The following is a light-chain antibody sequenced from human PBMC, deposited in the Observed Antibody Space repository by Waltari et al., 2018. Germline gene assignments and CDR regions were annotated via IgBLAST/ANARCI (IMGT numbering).Light chain of an antibody. Sequence: EIVMTQSPVTLSVSPGERATLSCRASQSVSSNLAWYQQKPGHAPRLLIYGASTRATGIPARFSGSGSGTEFTLTISSLQSEDFAVYYCQQYNKWPPFTFGPGTKVEI. CDR3: QQYNKWPPFT. V-gene: IGKV3-15*01. J-gene: IGKJ3*01. CDR1: QSVSSN. CDR2: GAS.